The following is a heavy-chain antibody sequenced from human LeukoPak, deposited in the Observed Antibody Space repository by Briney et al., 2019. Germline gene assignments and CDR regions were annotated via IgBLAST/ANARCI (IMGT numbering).Heavy chain of an antibody. CDR3: AKDYYDSSGYYWPMDY. J-gene: IGHJ4*02. Sequence: GGSLRLSCAASGFTFDDYAMHWVRQAPGKGLEWVSGISWNSGSIGYADSVKGRFTISRDNAKNSLYLQMNSLRAEDTALYYCAKDYYDSSGYYWPMDYWGQGTLVTVSS. CDR1: GFTFDDYA. D-gene: IGHD3-22*01. V-gene: IGHV3-9*01. CDR2: ISWNSGSI.